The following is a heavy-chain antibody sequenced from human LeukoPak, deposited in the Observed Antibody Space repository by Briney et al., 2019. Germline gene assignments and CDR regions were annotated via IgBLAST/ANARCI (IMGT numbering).Heavy chain of an antibody. CDR3: ARDRYRYYYGSGTPKPFDY. CDR1: GFTFSSYW. V-gene: IGHV3-7*01. CDR2: IKQDGSEK. J-gene: IGHJ4*02. Sequence: GGSLRLSCAASGFTFSSYWMSWVRQAPGKGLEWVANIKQDGSEKYYVDSVKGRFTISRVNAKNSLYLQMNSLRAEDTAVYYCARDRYRYYYGSGTPKPFDYWGQGTLVTVSS. D-gene: IGHD3-10*01.